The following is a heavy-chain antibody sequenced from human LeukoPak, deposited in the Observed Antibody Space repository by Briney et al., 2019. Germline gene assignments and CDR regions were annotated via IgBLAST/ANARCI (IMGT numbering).Heavy chain of an antibody. J-gene: IGHJ4*02. CDR2: IRYDGSDK. V-gene: IGHV3-30*02. Sequence: GGSLRLSCAASRFIFSSTGMHWVRRAPGKGLEWVAFIRYDGSDKYYVDSVKGRFNISRDNSKNTLYLQMSSLRPDDTAVYYCVRDSSVGAAYFDFWGQGALVTVSS. CDR1: RFIFSSTG. D-gene: IGHD2-15*01. CDR3: VRDSSVGAAYFDF.